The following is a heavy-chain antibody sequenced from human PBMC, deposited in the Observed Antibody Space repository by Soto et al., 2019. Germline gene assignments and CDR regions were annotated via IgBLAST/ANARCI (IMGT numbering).Heavy chain of an antibody. CDR3: ARVVIGYSDNPGYYDLDF. CDR2: IIPIFGTT. Sequence: QVQLVQSGAEVKKPGSSVKVTCKASGGIFNKYAFSWVRQSPGQGLEWMGGIIPIFGTTNYEQKFEGRVTISGDESTSTSFMGLNTLRSDDTALYYCARVVIGYSDNPGYYDLDFWGQGTLVTVSS. D-gene: IGHD3-22*01. V-gene: IGHV1-69*01. CDR1: GGIFNKYA. J-gene: IGHJ4*02.